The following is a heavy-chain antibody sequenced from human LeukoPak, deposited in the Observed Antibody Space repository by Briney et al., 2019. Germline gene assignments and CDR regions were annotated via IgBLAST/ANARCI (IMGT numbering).Heavy chain of an antibody. CDR1: GFTISDYY. Sequence: GGSLRLSCAASGFTISDYYMSWIRQAPGKGLEWVSYISSSGYTIYYADSVKGRFTISRDNAKNSLYLQMNSLRAEDTAVYYCASDPMVRGVIITPRYFDYWGQGTLVTVSS. J-gene: IGHJ4*02. D-gene: IGHD3-10*01. CDR3: ASDPMVRGVIITPRYFDY. V-gene: IGHV3-11*01. CDR2: ISSSGYTI.